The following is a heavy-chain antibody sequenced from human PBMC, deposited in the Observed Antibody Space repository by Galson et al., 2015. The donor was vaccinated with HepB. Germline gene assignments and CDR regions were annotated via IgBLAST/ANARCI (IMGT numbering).Heavy chain of an antibody. Sequence: SLRLSCAASGFTFADFAMSWVRQAPGKGLAWVSSISGNGFGTYYTDSEKGRFTISRDNSKNTLYLQMNSLRAEDTAVYYCAKDLGSDYYFYMDVWGRGTTVTVSS. J-gene: IGHJ6*03. D-gene: IGHD7-27*01. CDR3: AKDLGSDYYFYMDV. V-gene: IGHV3-23*01. CDR2: ISGNGFGT. CDR1: GFTFADFA.